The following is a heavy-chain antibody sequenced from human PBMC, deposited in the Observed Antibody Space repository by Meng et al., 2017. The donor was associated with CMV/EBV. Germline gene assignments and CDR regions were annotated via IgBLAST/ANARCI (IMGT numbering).Heavy chain of an antibody. J-gene: IGHJ4*02. V-gene: IGHV1-18*01. D-gene: IGHD1-7*01. CDR3: ARDRNWNYYEISANLDY. CDR2: ISAYNGNT. CDR1: GYTFTSYG. Sequence: ASVKVSCKASGYTFTSYGISWVRQAPGQGREWMGWISAYNGNTNYAQKLQGRVTMTTDTSTSTAYMELRSLRSDDTAVYYCARDRNWNYYEISANLDYWGQGTLVTVSS.